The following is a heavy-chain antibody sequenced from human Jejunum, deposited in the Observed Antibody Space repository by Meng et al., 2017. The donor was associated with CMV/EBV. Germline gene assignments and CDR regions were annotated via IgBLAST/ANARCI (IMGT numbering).Heavy chain of an antibody. CDR3: ARRIPREKYYYGMDV. CDR2: SNWTGGTP. Sequence: DNGMSWVDQVPGKGLGWVAGSNWTGGTPAYTDTVRGRFTFSRDNAKKSLYLQMNSLRPEDTAVYYCARRIPREKYYYGMDVWGQGTTVTVSS. CDR1: DNG. D-gene: IGHD1-26*01. V-gene: IGHV3-20*03. J-gene: IGHJ6*02.